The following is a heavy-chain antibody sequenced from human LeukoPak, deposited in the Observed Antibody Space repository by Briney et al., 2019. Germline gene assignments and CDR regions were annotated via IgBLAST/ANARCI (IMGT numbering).Heavy chain of an antibody. D-gene: IGHD3-22*01. CDR2: TYYSGFT. J-gene: IGHJ4*02. Sequence: PSETLSLTCTVSGGSISSSSYYWGGIRQPPGKGLEWNATTYYSGFTYYYPSLKSRVTISVDTSKNQLSLKLSSVTAADTAVYYCARQSYDSSASPTFFDFWGQGTLVTVSS. CDR3: ARQSYDSSASPTFFDF. V-gene: IGHV4-39*01. CDR1: GGSISSSSYY.